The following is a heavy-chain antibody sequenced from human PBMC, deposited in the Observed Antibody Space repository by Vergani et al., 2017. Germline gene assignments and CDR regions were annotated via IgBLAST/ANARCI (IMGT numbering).Heavy chain of an antibody. CDR2: ISSGGGDI. D-gene: IGHD3-10*01. J-gene: IGHJ1*01. CDR1: GFTFDTYT. CDR3: TTAWGLYYLHGEYFQY. V-gene: IGHV3-23*01. Sequence: EVQLLESGGGLVQPGGSRRLSCAGAGFTFDTYTMAYVRQAPGKGLEWVATISSGGGDIFYANSVKGRFTISRDNSKNTRFLQMNSLKDEETDVYYGTTAWGLYYLHGEYFQYWGRGTLVAVS.